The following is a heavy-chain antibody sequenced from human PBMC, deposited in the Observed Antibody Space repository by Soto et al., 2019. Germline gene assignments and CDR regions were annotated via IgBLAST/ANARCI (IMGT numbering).Heavy chain of an antibody. CDR1: GFTFSSHE. Sequence: PGGSLRLSCVAPGFTFSSHEMKWVRQAPGKGLEWVSYIVVGSTKYYADSVKGRFTISRDNAKNSLYLQMKSLRAEDTAVYYCARARDYDYHYSGMDVWGQGTTVTVSS. CDR3: ARARDYDYHYSGMDV. J-gene: IGHJ6*02. V-gene: IGHV3-48*03. D-gene: IGHD4-17*01. CDR2: IVVGSTK.